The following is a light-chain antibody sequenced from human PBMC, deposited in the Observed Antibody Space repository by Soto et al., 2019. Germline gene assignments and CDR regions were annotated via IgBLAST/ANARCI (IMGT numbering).Light chain of an antibody. CDR1: SRDVGAYDY. J-gene: IGLJ1*01. CDR3: CSYADGSIYF. CDR2: YVD. V-gene: IGLV2-14*03. Sequence: QCALTQPASVSGSPGQSITISCTGTSRDVGAYDYVSWYLQYPDKAPQLLIYYVDHRPSGVSSRFSGSKSGNTASLTISGLQAEDEGDYYCCSYADGSIYFFGTGTKLTVL.